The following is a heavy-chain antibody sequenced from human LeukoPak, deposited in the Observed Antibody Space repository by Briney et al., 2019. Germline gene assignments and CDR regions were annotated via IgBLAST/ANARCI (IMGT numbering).Heavy chain of an antibody. J-gene: IGHJ6*03. CDR1: GDSLHPSSYY. V-gene: IGHV4-61*01. D-gene: IGHD5-18*01. CDR2: IYYSGST. CDR3: ARTTEGGYTYGYFYYYYMDV. Sequence: SETLSLPCSVSGDSLHPSSYYWGWVRQPPGTGLEWIGSIYYSGSTNYNPSLKSRVTISVDTSKNQFSLKLTSVTAADTAVYYCARTTEGGYTYGYFYYYYMDVWGKGTTVTISS.